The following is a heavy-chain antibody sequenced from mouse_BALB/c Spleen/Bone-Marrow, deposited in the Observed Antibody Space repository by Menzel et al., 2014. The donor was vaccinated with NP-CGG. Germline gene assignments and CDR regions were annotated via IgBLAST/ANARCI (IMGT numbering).Heavy chain of an antibody. J-gene: IGHJ2*01. CDR1: GFDFSRNW. CDR2: INPDSSTI. Sequence: EVKLLESGGGLVQPGGSLKLSCAASGFDFSRNWMSWVRQAPGQGLEWIGEINPDSSTINYTPSLKDKFIISRDNAKNTLALQMSRVRSEDAGLYYCARCGYYGFLHYWGQGTTLTVSS. D-gene: IGHD1-1*01. V-gene: IGHV4-1*02. CDR3: ARCGYYGFLHY.